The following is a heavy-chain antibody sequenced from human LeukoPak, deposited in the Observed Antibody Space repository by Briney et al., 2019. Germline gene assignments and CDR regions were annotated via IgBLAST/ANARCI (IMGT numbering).Heavy chain of an antibody. Sequence: ASVKVSCKASGYSFSGHYMHWVRQAPGQGPEWMGWISPNSGGTNYAQKLQGRVTMTTDTSTSTAYMELRSLRSDDTAVYYCARTSHYVDIAATIPYGIYYFDYWGQGTLVTVSS. D-gene: IGHD5-12*01. CDR2: ISPNSGGT. J-gene: IGHJ4*02. V-gene: IGHV1-2*02. CDR3: ARTSHYVDIAATIPYGIYYFDY. CDR1: GYSFSGHY.